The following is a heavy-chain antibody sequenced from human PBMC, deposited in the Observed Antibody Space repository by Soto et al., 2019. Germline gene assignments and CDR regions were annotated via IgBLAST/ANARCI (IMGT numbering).Heavy chain of an antibody. CDR2: NDWGDNK. D-gene: IGHD3-10*01. V-gene: IGHV2-5*02. CDR3: AYRKTNRGGFPFDP. CDR1: GFSLSTSGVG. J-gene: IGHJ5*02. Sequence: QITLKESGPTLVKPTQTLTLTCSFSGFSLSTSGVGVGWIRQPPGKALEWLALNDWGDNKWYSPSLKSRLTIXKXPXXNQVVLTMTNMDPVDTATYYCAYRKTNRGGFPFDPWGQGTLVTVSS.